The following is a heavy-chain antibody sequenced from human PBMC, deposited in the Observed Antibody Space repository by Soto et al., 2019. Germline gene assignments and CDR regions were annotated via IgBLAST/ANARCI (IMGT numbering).Heavy chain of an antibody. CDR3: ARFRDYDILTGYYYYGMDV. J-gene: IGHJ6*02. V-gene: IGHV4-59*01. CDR1: GGSISSYY. Sequence: PSETLSLTCTVSGGSISSYYWSWIRQPPGKGLEWIGYIYYSGSTNYNPSLKSRVTISVDTSKNQFSLKLSSVTAADTAVYYCARFRDYDILTGYYYYGMDVWGQGNTVT. CDR2: IYYSGST. D-gene: IGHD3-9*01.